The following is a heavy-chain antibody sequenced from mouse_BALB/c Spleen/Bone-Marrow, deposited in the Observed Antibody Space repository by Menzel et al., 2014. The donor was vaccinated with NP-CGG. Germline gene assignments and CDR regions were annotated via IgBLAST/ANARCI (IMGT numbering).Heavy chain of an antibody. V-gene: IGHV1-54*02. D-gene: IGHD1-1*01. J-gene: IGHJ3*01. CDR3: ARPLYGSSFAWFAY. Sequence: GPLQQSGGEVVKPGTSVKLSCKTSGFTFSNSYISWLKLKPGQSLEWIAWIIGGTGGTTYNQKFTGKAQLTVDTSSNTAYIQLSSLTTEDSAIYYCARPLYGSSFAWFAYWGQGTLVTVSA. CDR1: GFTFSNSY. CDR2: IIGGTGGT.